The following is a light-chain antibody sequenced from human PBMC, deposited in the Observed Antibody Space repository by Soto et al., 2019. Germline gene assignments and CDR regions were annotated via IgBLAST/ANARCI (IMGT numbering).Light chain of an antibody. CDR2: LGS. Sequence: DIVLTQSPLSLPVTPGEPASISCRSSQSLLHSNGNIYLDWYLQKPGQSPQLLIYLGSIRASGVPHRFSARGSVTDFTLTITIVEAEDVGVYYCMQAIQAPRTFGLGTKVEIK. V-gene: IGKV2-28*01. CDR3: MQAIQAPRT. CDR1: QSLLHSNGNIY. J-gene: IGKJ1*01.